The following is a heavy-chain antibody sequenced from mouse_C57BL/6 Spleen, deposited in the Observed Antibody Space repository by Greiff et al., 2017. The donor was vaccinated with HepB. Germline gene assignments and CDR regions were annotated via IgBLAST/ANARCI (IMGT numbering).Heavy chain of an antibody. CDR1: GYTFTSYW. J-gene: IGHJ3*01. CDR2: IDPSDSYT. Sequence: QVQLQQPGAELVKPGASVKLSCKASGYTFTSYWMQWVKQRPGQGLEWIGEIDPSDSYTNYNQKFKGKATLTVDTSSSTAYMQLSSLTSEDSAVYYCARPSYGSSSAWFAYWGQGTLVTVSA. CDR3: ARPSYGSSSAWFAY. V-gene: IGHV1-50*01. D-gene: IGHD1-1*01.